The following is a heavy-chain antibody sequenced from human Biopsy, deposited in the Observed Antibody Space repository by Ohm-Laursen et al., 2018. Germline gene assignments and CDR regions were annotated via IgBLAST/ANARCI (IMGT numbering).Heavy chain of an antibody. D-gene: IGHD2/OR15-2a*01. J-gene: IGHJ6*02. V-gene: IGHV4-59*01. Sequence: TLSLTWTVSGGSISSDYWSWIRQTPGKGLEWIGYIHYSGSTNYNPSLKSRVTISVDTSKNQFSLRLNSVTAADTAVYYCARATNSTGWPYYYFYGMDVWGQGTTVTVSS. CDR2: IHYSGST. CDR3: ARATNSTGWPYYYFYGMDV. CDR1: GGSISSDY.